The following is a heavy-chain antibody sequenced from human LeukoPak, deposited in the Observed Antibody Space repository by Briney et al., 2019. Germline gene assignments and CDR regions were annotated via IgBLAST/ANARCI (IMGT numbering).Heavy chain of an antibody. V-gene: IGHV4-34*01. D-gene: IGHD3-9*01. Sequence: SETLSLTCAVYGGSFSGYYWGWIRQPPGKGLEWIGEINHSGSTNYNPSLKSRVTISVDTSKNQFSLKLNSVTAADTAVYYCARPLNYDILTGYLDYWGQGTLVTVSS. CDR3: ARPLNYDILTGYLDY. CDR1: GGSFSGYY. J-gene: IGHJ4*02. CDR2: INHSGST.